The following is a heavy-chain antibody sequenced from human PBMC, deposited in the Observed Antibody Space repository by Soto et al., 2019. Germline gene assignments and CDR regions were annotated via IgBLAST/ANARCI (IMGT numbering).Heavy chain of an antibody. CDR3: ARVRYPGYYYYYMDV. CDR1: GFTFSSYW. CDR2: IKQDGSEK. D-gene: IGHD1-26*01. V-gene: IGHV3-7*01. Sequence: EMQLVESGGGLVQPGGSRRLSCAASGFTFSSYWMSWVRQAPGKGLEWVANIKQDGSEKYYVDSVKGRFTISRDNAKNSLYLQMNSLRAEDTAVYYCARVRYPGYYYYYMDVWGKGTTVTVSS. J-gene: IGHJ6*03.